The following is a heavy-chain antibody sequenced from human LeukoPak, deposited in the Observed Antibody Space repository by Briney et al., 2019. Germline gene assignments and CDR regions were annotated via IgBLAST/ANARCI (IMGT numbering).Heavy chain of an antibody. V-gene: IGHV3-23*01. J-gene: IGHJ4*02. CDR1: GFTFSSYD. CDR2: ISGSGGST. D-gene: IGHD3-10*01. CDR3: AARWFGESFDY. Sequence: GGSLRLSCAASGFTFSSYDMHWVRQATGKGLEWVSAISGSGGSTYYAGSVKGRFTISRDNSKNTLYLQMNSLRAEDTAVYYCAARWFGESFDYWGQGTLVTVSS.